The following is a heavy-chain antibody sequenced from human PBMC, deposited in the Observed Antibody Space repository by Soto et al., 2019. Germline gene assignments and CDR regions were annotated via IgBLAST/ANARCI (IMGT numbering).Heavy chain of an antibody. D-gene: IGHD5-18*01. J-gene: IGHJ6*02. CDR1: GFTFSSYA. V-gene: IGHV3-30-3*01. CDR3: ARDRAPSYTAMVTSYGMDV. Sequence: QVQLVESGGGVVQPGRSLRLSCAASGFTFSSYAMHWVRQAPGKGLEWVAVISYDGSNKYYADSVKGRFTISRDNSKNTLYLQMNSLRAEDTAVYYCARDRAPSYTAMVTSYGMDVWGQGTTVTVSS. CDR2: ISYDGSNK.